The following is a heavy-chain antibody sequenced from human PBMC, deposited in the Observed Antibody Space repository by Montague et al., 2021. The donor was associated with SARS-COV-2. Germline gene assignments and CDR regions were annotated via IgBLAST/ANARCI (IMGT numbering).Heavy chain of an antibody. J-gene: IGHJ4*02. CDR3: AKDATIFWFERGRGTFDY. CDR2: ISYDGSNK. CDR1: GFTLSRYA. D-gene: IGHD3-3*01. Sequence: SLRLSCAASGFTLSRYAMHWVRQAPGKGLEWVAVISYDGSNKHNADSVKGRFTISRDWSKSTLYLQMSSLRPEDTAVYYCAKDATIFWFERGRGTFDYWGRGTLVAVSS. V-gene: IGHV3-30-3*02.